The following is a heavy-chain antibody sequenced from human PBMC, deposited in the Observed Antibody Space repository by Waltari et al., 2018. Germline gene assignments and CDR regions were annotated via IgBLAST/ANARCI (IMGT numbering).Heavy chain of an antibody. CDR1: GASISSGDYY. V-gene: IGHV4-61*02. J-gene: IGHJ4*02. CDR2: FYVTGPS. D-gene: IGHD3-9*01. Sequence: QVQLQESGPRLVKPLQTLSLTCTVSGASISSGDYYWGWVRQPAGKGLEWMGHFYVTGPSTYAPTLKSRLTISVDMSKKQLSLNLDSVTAADTGLYYCARARVPGYFFDYWGRGILVTVS. CDR3: ARARVPGYFFDY.